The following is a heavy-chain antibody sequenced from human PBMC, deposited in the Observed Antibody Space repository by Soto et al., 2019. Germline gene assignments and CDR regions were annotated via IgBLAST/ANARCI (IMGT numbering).Heavy chain of an antibody. D-gene: IGHD4-4*01. V-gene: IGHV3-23*01. Sequence: PGGSLRLSCEASGFTFENHVLTWVRQAPGKGLEWVSSISGSGNSKYYAESVKGRFSTSRDSSGQTLHLQMTSLTVDGTAIYFCAKVLRREYSHSLTDAFDFWGQGAMVTVSS. CDR3: AKVLRREYSHSLTDAFDF. CDR1: GFTFENHV. CDR2: ISGSGNSK. J-gene: IGHJ3*01.